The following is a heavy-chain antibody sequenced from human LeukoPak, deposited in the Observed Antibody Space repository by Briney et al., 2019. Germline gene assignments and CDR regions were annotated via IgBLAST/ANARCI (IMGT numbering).Heavy chain of an antibody. CDR3: AREDYSNYEVNY. J-gene: IGHJ4*02. Sequence: ASVKVSCKASGYTFTGYYMHWVRQAPGQGLEWMGWINPNSGGTNYAQKFQGRVTMTRDTSISTAYMELSRLRSDDTAVYYCAREDYSNYEVNYWGQGTLVTVSS. V-gene: IGHV1-2*02. CDR1: GYTFTGYY. CDR2: INPNSGGT. D-gene: IGHD4-11*01.